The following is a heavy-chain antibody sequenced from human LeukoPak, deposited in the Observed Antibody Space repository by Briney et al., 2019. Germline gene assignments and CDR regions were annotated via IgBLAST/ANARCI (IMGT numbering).Heavy chain of an antibody. CDR1: GGSISSYY. CDR2: IYYSGST. V-gene: IGHV4-59*01. Sequence: SETLSLTCTVSGGSISSYYWSWIRQPPGKGLEWIGYIYYSGSTNYNPSLKSRVTISVDTSKNQFSLKLSSVTAEDTAVYYCATVGKTYYDFWSGYYTGWYFDYWGQGTLVTVSS. D-gene: IGHD3-3*01. J-gene: IGHJ4*02. CDR3: ATVGKTYYDFWSGYYTGWYFDY.